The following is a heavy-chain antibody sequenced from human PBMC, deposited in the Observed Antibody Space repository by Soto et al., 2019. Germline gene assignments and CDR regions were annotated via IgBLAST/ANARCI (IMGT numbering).Heavy chain of an antibody. V-gene: IGHV4-30-2*01. J-gene: IGHJ4*02. CDR3: ARAGGLGAVAVDS. CDR2: IYHSRST. Sequence: QLQLQESGSGLVKPSQTLSLTCAVSAGSISSGGYSWSWVRQPPGKGLEWIGYIYHSRSTCYNPSLKSRVTISVDRSKNQFSLKLSSVTAADTAVYYCARAGGLGAVAVDSWGQGTLVTVSS. D-gene: IGHD6-19*01. CDR1: AGSISSGGYS.